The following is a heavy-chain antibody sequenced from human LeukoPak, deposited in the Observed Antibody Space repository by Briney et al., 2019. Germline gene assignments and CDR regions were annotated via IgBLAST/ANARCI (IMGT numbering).Heavy chain of an antibody. V-gene: IGHV3-48*03. CDR2: ISSSGSTT. D-gene: IGHD3-16*01. Sequence: GGSLRLSCAASGFTFRSYEMNWVRQAPGKGLEGVSYISSSGSTTYYADSVKDRFTISRDNAKNSLYLQMNSLRAEDTALYYCAKDFHRLGEFDAFDIWGQGTMVTASS. J-gene: IGHJ3*02. CDR1: GFTFRSYE. CDR3: AKDFHRLGEFDAFDI.